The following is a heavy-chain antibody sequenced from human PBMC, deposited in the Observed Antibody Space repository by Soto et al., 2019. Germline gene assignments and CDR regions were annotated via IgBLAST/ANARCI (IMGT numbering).Heavy chain of an antibody. J-gene: IGHJ4*02. Sequence: PXVSLRLSGAASGFTFSSYWMHWVRQVPEKGLVWVSRINSDGSITNYADAVKGRFTISRDNVKNTLYLQMNSLRAEDTAVYYCVRYPRSVGGSYRPDYWGQGTLVTVSS. V-gene: IGHV3-74*01. CDR2: INSDGSIT. CDR3: VRYPRSVGGSYRPDY. CDR1: GFTFSSYW. D-gene: IGHD3-16*02.